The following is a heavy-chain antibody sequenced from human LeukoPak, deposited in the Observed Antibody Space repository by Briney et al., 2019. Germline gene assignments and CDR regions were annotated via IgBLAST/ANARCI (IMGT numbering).Heavy chain of an antibody. Sequence: GGSLRLSCAASGFTFSSYAMSWVRQAPGKGLEWVSAISGSGGSTYYADSVKGRFTISRDNSKNTLYLQMNSLRAEDTAVYYCAKSPSIVVVPAANFGGWFDPWGRGTLVTVSS. J-gene: IGHJ5*02. CDR3: AKSPSIVVVPAANFGGWFDP. CDR1: GFTFSSYA. D-gene: IGHD2-2*01. V-gene: IGHV3-23*01. CDR2: ISGSGGST.